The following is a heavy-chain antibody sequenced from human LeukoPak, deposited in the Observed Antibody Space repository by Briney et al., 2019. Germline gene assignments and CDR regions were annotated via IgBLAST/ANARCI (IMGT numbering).Heavy chain of an antibody. D-gene: IGHD3-10*01. CDR1: GFTFSSYA. CDR3: VKDPHYYGSGSYPTLGY. CDR2: ISSNGGSA. J-gene: IGHJ4*02. V-gene: IGHV3-64D*06. Sequence: GGSLRLSCSASGFTFSSYAMHWVRQAPGKGLEYVSAISSNGGSAYYADSVKGRFTISRDNSKNTLYLQMSSLRAEDTAVYYCVKDPHYYGSGSYPTLGYWGQGTLVTASS.